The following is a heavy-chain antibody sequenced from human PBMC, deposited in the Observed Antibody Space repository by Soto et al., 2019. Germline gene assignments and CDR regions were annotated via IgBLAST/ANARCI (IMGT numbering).Heavy chain of an antibody. J-gene: IGHJ4*02. Sequence: QVQLVQSGAEVKKPGSSVRVSCKTSEGTFNIYAISWVRQAPGQGLEWMGGIIPLFDAVKYAQKFQGRVTITADKSTSTAYMELHTLTSEDTAVYYCARDDALRETSGYFYLDYWGQGTPVTVTS. CDR1: EGTFNIYA. CDR3: ARDDALRETSGYFYLDY. CDR2: IIPLFDAV. D-gene: IGHD3-22*01. V-gene: IGHV1-69*06.